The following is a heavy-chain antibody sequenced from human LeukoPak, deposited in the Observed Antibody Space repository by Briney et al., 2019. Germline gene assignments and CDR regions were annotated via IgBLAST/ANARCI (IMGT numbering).Heavy chain of an antibody. Sequence: ASVKVSCKASGYTFTSYGISWVRQAPGQGLVWMGWISFYNGDTLYAQNFQGRLTVTTDTSTSTAYMKLTSLTSDDTAIYFCARVTYYYGSGRQGEFDYWGQGTLVTVSS. D-gene: IGHD3-10*01. CDR2: ISFYNGDT. CDR1: GYTFTSYG. J-gene: IGHJ4*02. V-gene: IGHV1-18*01. CDR3: ARVTYYYGSGRQGEFDY.